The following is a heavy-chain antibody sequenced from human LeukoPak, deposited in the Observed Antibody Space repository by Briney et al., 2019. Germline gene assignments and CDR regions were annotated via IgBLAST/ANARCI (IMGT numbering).Heavy chain of an antibody. CDR2: ISYDGSNK. V-gene: IGHV3-30*04. D-gene: IGHD6-19*01. CDR1: GFTFRNHA. J-gene: IGHJ4*02. Sequence: GGSLRLSCAASGFTFRNHAMHWVRQAPGKGLEWVAVISYDGSNKYYADSVKGRFTISRDNSKNTLYLQMDSLRAEDTAVYYCAREQWREWYFDYWGQGTLVTVSS. CDR3: AREQWREWYFDY.